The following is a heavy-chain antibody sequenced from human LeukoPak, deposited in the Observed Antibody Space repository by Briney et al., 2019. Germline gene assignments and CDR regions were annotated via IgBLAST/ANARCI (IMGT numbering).Heavy chain of an antibody. V-gene: IGHV4-4*07. J-gene: IGHJ6*03. D-gene: IGHD2-2*02. Sequence: SETLSLTCTVSGGSISSYYWSWIRQPAGKGLEWIGRIYTSGSTNYYPSLKSRVTMSVDTSKNQFSLKLSSVTAADTAVYYCARDISGVVVPAAIPGDYYYMDVWGKGTTVTVSS. CDR3: ARDISGVVVPAAIPGDYYYMDV. CDR2: IYTSGST. CDR1: GGSISSYY.